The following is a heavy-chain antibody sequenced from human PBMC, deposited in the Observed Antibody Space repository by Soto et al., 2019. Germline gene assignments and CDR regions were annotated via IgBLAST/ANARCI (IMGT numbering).Heavy chain of an antibody. CDR3: ARSGLTGYFPYYYGMDV. V-gene: IGHV4-34*01. J-gene: IGHJ6*02. CDR1: GGSFSGNY. Sequence: SETLSLTCAVYGGSFSGNYWSWIRQPPGKGLEWIGEINNSGSTNYNPSPKTRATISVDTPKNHFTLKLSSLTAADTAVYYCARSGLTGYFPYYYGMDVWGQGTTVTVSS. CDR2: INNSGST. D-gene: IGHD3-9*01.